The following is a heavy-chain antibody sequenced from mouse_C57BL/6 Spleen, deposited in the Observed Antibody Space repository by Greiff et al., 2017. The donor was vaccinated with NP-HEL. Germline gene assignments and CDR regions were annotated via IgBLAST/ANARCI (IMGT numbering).Heavy chain of an antibody. CDR3: ARGLYYYGSSFYYAMDY. V-gene: IGHV1-82*01. D-gene: IGHD1-1*01. J-gene: IGHJ4*01. CDR1: GYAFSSSW. Sequence: VQLQQSGPELVKPGASVKISCKASGYAFSSSWMNWVKQRPGKGLEWIGRIYPGDGDTNYNGKFKGKATLTADKSSSTAYMQLSSLTSEDSAVYFCARGLYYYGSSFYYAMDYWGQGTSVTVSS. CDR2: IYPGDGDT.